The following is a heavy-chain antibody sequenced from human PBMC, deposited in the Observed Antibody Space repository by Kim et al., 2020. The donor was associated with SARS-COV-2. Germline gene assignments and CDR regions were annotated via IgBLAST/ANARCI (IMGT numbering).Heavy chain of an antibody. CDR1: GFIFSTYP. J-gene: IGHJ4*02. V-gene: IGHV3-64D*06. CDR3: ATQEGRRVY. CDR2: INSDGGST. Sequence: GGSLRLSCSASGFIFSTYPMHWVRQAPGKGLEYVSRINSDGGSTFYADSVKGRSTISRDNSKNTLYLQMTSLRADDTAMYFCATQEGRRVYWGQGTLVTVSS.